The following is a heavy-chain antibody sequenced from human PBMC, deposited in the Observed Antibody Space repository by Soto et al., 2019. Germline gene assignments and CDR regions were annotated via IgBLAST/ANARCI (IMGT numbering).Heavy chain of an antibody. CDR1: GGSISSSSYY. Sequence: QLQLQESGPGLVKPSETLSLTCTVSGGSISSSSYYWGWIRQPPGKGLEWIGSIYYSGSTYYNPSLKSLVTISVDTSKNQFSLKLSSVTAADTAVYYCAREKYYYGSGSYRNSDFDYWGQGTLVTVSS. CDR2: IYYSGST. V-gene: IGHV4-39*01. CDR3: AREKYYYGSGSYRNSDFDY. J-gene: IGHJ4*02. D-gene: IGHD3-10*01.